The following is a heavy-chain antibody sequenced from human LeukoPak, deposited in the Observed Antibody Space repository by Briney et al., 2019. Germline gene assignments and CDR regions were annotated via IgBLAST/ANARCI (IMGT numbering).Heavy chain of an antibody. D-gene: IGHD3-3*02. Sequence: PSETLSLTCTVSGGSISTYYWSWIRQPAGMGLEWIGYIYYSGSTNYNPSLKSRVTISVDTSKNQFSLKLSSVTAADTAVYYCARVLGSEDWFDPWGQGTLVTVSS. V-gene: IGHV4-59*01. CDR1: GGSISTYY. CDR3: ARVLGSEDWFDP. CDR2: IYYSGST. J-gene: IGHJ5*02.